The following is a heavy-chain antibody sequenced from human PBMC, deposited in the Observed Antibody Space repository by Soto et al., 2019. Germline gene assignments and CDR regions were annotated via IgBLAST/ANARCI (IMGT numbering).Heavy chain of an antibody. J-gene: IGHJ3*02. D-gene: IGHD3-10*01. Sequence: SETLSLTCTASGGSISSSSYYWGWIRQPPGKGLEWIGSIYYSGSTYYNPSLKSRVTISVDTSKNQFSLKLSSVTAADTAVYYCAKGGSGSYSNAFDIWGQGTMVTVSS. CDR1: GGSISSSSYY. V-gene: IGHV4-39*01. CDR3: AKGGSGSYSNAFDI. CDR2: IYYSGST.